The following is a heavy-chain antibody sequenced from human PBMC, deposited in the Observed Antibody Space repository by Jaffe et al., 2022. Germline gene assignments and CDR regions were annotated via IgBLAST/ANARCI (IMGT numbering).Heavy chain of an antibody. J-gene: IGHJ3*02. V-gene: IGHV1-2*02. CDR3: ARVSTMVRGVIITSGAFDI. D-gene: IGHD3-10*01. Sequence: QVQLVQSGAEVKKPGASVKVSCKASGYTFTGYYMHWVRQAPGQGLEWMGWINPNSGGTNYAQKFQGRVTMTRDTSISTAYMELSRLRSDDTAVYYCARVSTMVRGVIITSGAFDIWGQGTMVTVSS. CDR2: INPNSGGT. CDR1: GYTFTGYY.